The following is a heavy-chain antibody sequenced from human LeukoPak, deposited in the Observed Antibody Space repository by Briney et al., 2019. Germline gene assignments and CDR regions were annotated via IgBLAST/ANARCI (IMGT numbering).Heavy chain of an antibody. D-gene: IGHD4-17*01. CDR3: ARDHDYGDYARFDP. CDR1: GSTLSSYS. V-gene: IGHV3-21*01. CDR2: ISSSSSYI. Sequence: GGSLRLSCAASGSTLSSYSMNWVRQAPGKGLEWVSSISSSSSYIYYADSVKGRFTISRDNAKNSLYLQMNSLRAEDTAVYYCARDHDYGDYARFDPWGQGTLVTVSS. J-gene: IGHJ5*02.